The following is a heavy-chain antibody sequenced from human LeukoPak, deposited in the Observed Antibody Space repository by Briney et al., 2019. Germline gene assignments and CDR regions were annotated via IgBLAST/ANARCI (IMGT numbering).Heavy chain of an antibody. Sequence: PSETLSLTCAVSGDSSSNTNWWSWVRQPPGRGLEWVGEIFHNGSTNSNPSLKSRDTISVDTSKNQFSLKVSSVSAADTGVYYCVSHPYSSYYYHMDVWGRGTTVTVSS. CDR1: GDSSSNTNW. D-gene: IGHD5-18*01. CDR3: VSHPYSSYYYHMDV. J-gene: IGHJ6*02. V-gene: IGHV4-4*02. CDR2: IFHNGST.